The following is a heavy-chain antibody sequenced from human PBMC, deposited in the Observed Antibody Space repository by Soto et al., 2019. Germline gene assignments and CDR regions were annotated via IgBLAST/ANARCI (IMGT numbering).Heavy chain of an antibody. CDR1: GYTFTSYG. J-gene: IGHJ4*02. Sequence: QVHLVQSGAEVKKPGASVKVPCKCSGYTFTSYGITWVRQAPGQGLEWMGWISAHNGNTDYAQKLQGRVTVTRDTSTSTAYMELRSLRSDDTAVYYCARGRYGDYWGQGALVTVSS. D-gene: IGHD1-1*01. CDR2: ISAHNGNT. V-gene: IGHV1-18*01. CDR3: ARGRYGDY.